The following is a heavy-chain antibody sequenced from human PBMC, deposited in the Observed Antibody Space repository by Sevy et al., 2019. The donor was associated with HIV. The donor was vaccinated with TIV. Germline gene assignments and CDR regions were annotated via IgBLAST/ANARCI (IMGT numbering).Heavy chain of an antibody. J-gene: IGHJ4*02. CDR2: IWFDGCNT. D-gene: IGHD4-17*01. V-gene: IGHV3-33*01. CDR3: ARDLEFYDYGDYGPAFMPDY. CDR1: GFTFSTYG. Sequence: GGSLRLSCAASGFTFSTYGMHWVRQAPGKGLEWVAVIWFDGCNTYYADSVKGRFTISRDIAKNTLNLQMNSLRAEDTAVYYCARDLEFYDYGDYGPAFMPDYWGQGTLVTVSS.